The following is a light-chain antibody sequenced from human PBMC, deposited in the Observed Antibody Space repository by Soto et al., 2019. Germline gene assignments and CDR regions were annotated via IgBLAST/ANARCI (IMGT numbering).Light chain of an antibody. CDR1: QSISSW. CDR3: QQYNSYPWT. Sequence: DLQMTQSPSTLSASVGDTVTITCRASQSISSWLAWYQQKPGKAPKLLIYDASSLESGVPSRFSGSGSGTEFTLTISSLQPDEFATYYCQQYNSYPWTFGQGTKGEIK. V-gene: IGKV1-5*01. CDR2: DAS. J-gene: IGKJ1*01.